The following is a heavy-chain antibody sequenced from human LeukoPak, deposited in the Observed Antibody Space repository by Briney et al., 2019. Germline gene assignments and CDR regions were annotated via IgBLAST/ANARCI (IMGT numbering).Heavy chain of an antibody. CDR3: ARVGYSSSWYSYFDY. CDR1: GFTFSSYG. CDR2: IYSGGST. Sequence: PGGSLRLSCAASGFTFSSYGIHWVRQAPGEGLEWVSVIYSGGSTYYADSVKGRFTISRDNSKNTLYLQMNSLRAEDTAVYYCARVGYSSSWYSYFDYWGQGTLVTVSS. D-gene: IGHD6-13*01. V-gene: IGHV3-53*01. J-gene: IGHJ4*02.